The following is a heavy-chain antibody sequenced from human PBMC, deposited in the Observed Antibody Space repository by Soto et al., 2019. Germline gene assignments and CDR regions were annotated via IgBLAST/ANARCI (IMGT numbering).Heavy chain of an antibody. CDR3: VRENEMAGATSAFEY. Sequence: PGGSLRLSCEASGFRFNSYSMNWVRQAPQKGLEWVSLIDARSNYIYYADSVKGRFTISRDNARNSLYLQMVSLRVEDTAVYYCVRENEMAGATSAFEYWGQGTPVTVTS. CDR2: IDARSNYI. D-gene: IGHD1-26*01. J-gene: IGHJ4*02. CDR1: GFRFNSYS. V-gene: IGHV3-21*06.